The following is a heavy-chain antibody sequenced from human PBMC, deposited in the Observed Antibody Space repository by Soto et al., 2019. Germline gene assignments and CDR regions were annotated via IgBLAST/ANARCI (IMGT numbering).Heavy chain of an antibody. D-gene: IGHD6-19*01. CDR2: IFPRDSDT. V-gene: IGHV5-51*01. CDR3: AKSIEVGPMDV. Sequence: GESPKISCQGSGYTFSNHWINWVRLVPGKGLERMGIIFPRDSDTRYSPSLQGQVIISVDKSTNTAYLQWTRLTASDTAIYYCAKSIEVGPMDVWGQGTTVTVSS. CDR1: GYTFSNHW. J-gene: IGHJ6*02.